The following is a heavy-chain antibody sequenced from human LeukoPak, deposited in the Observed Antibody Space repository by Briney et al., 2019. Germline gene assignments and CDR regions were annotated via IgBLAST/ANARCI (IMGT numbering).Heavy chain of an antibody. J-gene: IGHJ4*02. D-gene: IGHD3-3*01. CDR3: ARRGQTGAYDFWSGYYFDY. V-gene: IGHV3-66*04. CDR2: IYSGGST. Sequence: GGSLRLSCAASGFTVSSNYMSWVRQAPGKGLEWVSVIYSGGSTYYADSVKGRFTISRDNSKNTLYLQMNSLRAEDTAVYYCARRGQTGAYDFWSGYYFDYWGQGTLVTVSS. CDR1: GFTVSSNY.